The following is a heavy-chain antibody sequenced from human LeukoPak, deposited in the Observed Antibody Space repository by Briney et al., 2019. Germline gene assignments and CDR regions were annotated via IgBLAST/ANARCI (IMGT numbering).Heavy chain of an antibody. CDR2: IRYDGSNK. Sequence: GGSLRLSCAASGFTFSTYGMHWVRQAPGEGLEWVAFIRYDGSNKYYADSVKGRFTISRDNSKNTLYLQMNSLRAEDTAVYYCATRSGGCSSTSCYFRYWGQGTLVTVSS. V-gene: IGHV3-30*02. D-gene: IGHD2-2*01. J-gene: IGHJ4*02. CDR3: ATRSGGCSSTSCYFRY. CDR1: GFTFSTYG.